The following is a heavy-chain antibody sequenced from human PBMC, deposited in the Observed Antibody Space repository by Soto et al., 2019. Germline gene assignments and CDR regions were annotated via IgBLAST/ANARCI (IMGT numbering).Heavy chain of an antibody. J-gene: IGHJ4*02. D-gene: IGHD6-13*01. CDR3: ASMYSSSWYRGFDY. V-gene: IGHV4-34*01. CDR2: INHSGST. Sequence: PSETLSLTCAVYGGSFSGYYWSWIRQPPGKGLEWIGEINHSGSTNYNPSLKSRVTISVDTSKNQFSLKLSSVTAADTAVYYCASMYSSSWYRGFDYWGQGTLVTVSS. CDR1: GGSFSGYY.